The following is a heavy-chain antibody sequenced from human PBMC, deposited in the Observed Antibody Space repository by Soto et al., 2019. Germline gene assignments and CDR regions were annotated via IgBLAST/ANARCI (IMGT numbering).Heavy chain of an antibody. CDR2: INPSSGGT. J-gene: IGHJ4*02. CDR3: EKGGSKWPEWYVE. D-gene: IGHD3-3*01. V-gene: IGHV1-2*02. Sequence: GSAVQVSCTASGYPLTAKYLHWVRQAPGQGLEWMGWINPSSGGTKEAQKFRGRVTMTRDTSISAAYMELSRLTSDDTAVYYCEKGGSKWPEWYVEWSQGTGVTLA. CDR1: GYPLTAKY.